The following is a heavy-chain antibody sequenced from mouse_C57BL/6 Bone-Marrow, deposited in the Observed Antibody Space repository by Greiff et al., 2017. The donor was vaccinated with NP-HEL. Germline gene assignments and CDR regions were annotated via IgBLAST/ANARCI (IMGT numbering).Heavy chain of an antibody. CDR1: GFSFNTYA. V-gene: IGHV10-1*01. CDR2: IRSKSNNYAT. J-gene: IGHJ3*01. Sequence: EVQVVESGGGLVQPKGSLKLSCAASGFSFNTYAMNWVRQAPGKGLEWVARIRSKSNNYATYYADSVKDRFTISRDDSESMLYLQMNNLKTEDTAMYYCVRHDYYEGAYWGQGTLVTVSA. D-gene: IGHD1-1*01. CDR3: VRHDYYEGAY.